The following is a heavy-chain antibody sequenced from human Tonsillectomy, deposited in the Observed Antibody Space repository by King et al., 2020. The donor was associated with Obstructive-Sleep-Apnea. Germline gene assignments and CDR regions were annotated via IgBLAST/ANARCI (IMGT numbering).Heavy chain of an antibody. V-gene: IGHV2-70*01. J-gene: IGHJ3*02. CDR1: GFSLTTRAMC. D-gene: IGHD5-24*01. CDR3: ARVVADGYDAFDI. CDR2: IDWADDK. Sequence: VTLKESGPALVKSTQTLTLTCTFSGFSLTTRAMCVSWIRQPPGKALEWLALIDWADDKYYSTSLKTRLTISKDTSKNHVALTMTNLDPADTGTYYCARVVADGYDAFDIWGQGTMVTVSS.